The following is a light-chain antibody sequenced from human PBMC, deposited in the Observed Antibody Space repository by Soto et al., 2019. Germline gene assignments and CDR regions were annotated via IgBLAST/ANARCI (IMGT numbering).Light chain of an antibody. V-gene: IGLV2-14*01. CDR2: DVS. CDR1: TSDVGDYNL. CDR3: SSYTSSGVV. J-gene: IGLJ2*01. Sequence: QSALTQPASVSGSPGQSIAISCTGTTSDVGDYNLVSWYQQHPGKAPKLMIYDVSNRPSGISDRFSASKSGNTASLTISGLQAEDEADYYCSSYTSSGVVFGGGTKLTVL.